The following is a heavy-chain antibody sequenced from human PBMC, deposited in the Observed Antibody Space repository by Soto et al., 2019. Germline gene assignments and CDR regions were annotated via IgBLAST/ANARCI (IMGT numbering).Heavy chain of an antibody. CDR2: ISAAGDP. Sequence: EVPLVESGGGLVQPGGSLRLSCEASGLTFRTYDMHWVRQGTGKGLEWVSGISAAGDPDYADSVDGRFTSSRENAQNSFFLQMNGLRVGDTAVYYCARTDRDFSGLDVWGQGTKVLVSS. CDR1: GLTFRTYD. CDR3: ARTDRDFSGLDV. V-gene: IGHV3-13*05. J-gene: IGHJ6*02.